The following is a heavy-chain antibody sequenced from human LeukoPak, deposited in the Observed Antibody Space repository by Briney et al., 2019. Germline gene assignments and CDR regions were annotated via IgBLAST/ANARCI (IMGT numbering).Heavy chain of an antibody. CDR3: ASDPLAVADVY. J-gene: IGHJ4*02. D-gene: IGHD6-19*01. CDR2: INHSGST. V-gene: IGHV4-34*01. CDR1: GGSFSGYY. Sequence: PSETLSLNCAVYGGSFSGYYWSWIRQPPGKGLEWIGEINHSGSTNYNPSLKSRATISVDTSKNQFSLKLSSVTAADTAVYYCASDPLAVADVYWGQGTLVTVSS.